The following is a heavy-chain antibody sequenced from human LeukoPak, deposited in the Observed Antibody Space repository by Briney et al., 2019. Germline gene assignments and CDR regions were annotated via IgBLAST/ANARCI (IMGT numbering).Heavy chain of an antibody. J-gene: IGHJ3*02. V-gene: IGHV4-59*01. Sequence: SETLSLTCTVSGGSISSYYWSWLRQPPGKGLEWIGYIYYSGSTNYNPSLKSRVTISVDTSKNQFSLKLSSVTAADTAVYYCARPSSGYYNDAFDIWGQGTMVTVSS. CDR2: IYYSGST. D-gene: IGHD3-22*01. CDR1: GGSISSYY. CDR3: ARPSSGYYNDAFDI.